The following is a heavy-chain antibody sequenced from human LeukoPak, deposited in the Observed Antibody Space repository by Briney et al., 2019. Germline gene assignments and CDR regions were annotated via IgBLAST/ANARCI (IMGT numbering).Heavy chain of an antibody. V-gene: IGHV1-69*13. CDR1: GGTFSSYA. Sequence: SVKVSCKASGGTFSSYAISWVRQAPGQGLEWMGGIIPIFGTANYAQKFQGRVTITADESTSTAYMELSSLRSEDTAVYYCARDLEGFYDSTNTWDYWGQGTLVTVSS. J-gene: IGHJ4*02. D-gene: IGHD3-22*01. CDR3: ARDLEGFYDSTNTWDY. CDR2: IIPIFGTA.